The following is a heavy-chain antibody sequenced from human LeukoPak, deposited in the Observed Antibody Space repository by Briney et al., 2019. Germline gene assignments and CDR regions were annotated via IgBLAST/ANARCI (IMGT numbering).Heavy chain of an antibody. Sequence: SETLSLTCSVSGGSISRYYWSWIRQSPGQGLEWLGFIYSSGNSDYNPSLKSRVTISVDTAKNQFSLNLSSVTAADTAVYYCAGSDYNIGLNWLDPWGQGILVTVSS. J-gene: IGHJ5*02. D-gene: IGHD4-11*01. CDR3: AGSDYNIGLNWLDP. CDR1: GGSISRYY. CDR2: IYSSGNS. V-gene: IGHV4-4*09.